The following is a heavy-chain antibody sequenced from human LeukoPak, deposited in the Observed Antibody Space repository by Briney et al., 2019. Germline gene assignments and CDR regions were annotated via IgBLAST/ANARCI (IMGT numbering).Heavy chain of an antibody. CDR1: GGSISSSSYY. D-gene: IGHD5-24*01. CDR3: ARHVEEFDP. J-gene: IGHJ5*02. V-gene: IGHV4-39*01. CDR2: IYYSGST. Sequence: SETLSLSCTVSGGSISSSSYYWGWIRPPPGKGLEWIGTIYYSGSTYYNPSLKSRVTISVDTSKNQFSLKLSSVTAADTAVYYCARHVEEFDPWGQGTLVTVSS.